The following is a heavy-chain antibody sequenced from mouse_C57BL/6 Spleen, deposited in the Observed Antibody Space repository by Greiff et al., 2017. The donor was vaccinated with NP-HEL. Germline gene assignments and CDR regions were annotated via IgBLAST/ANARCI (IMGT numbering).Heavy chain of an antibody. Sequence: QVTLKECGPGILQSSQTLSLTCSFSGFSLSTSGMGVSWIRQPSGKGLEWLAHIYWDDDKRYNPSLKSRLTISKDTSRNQVFLKITSVDTADTATYYCARIGYSYFDYWGQGTTLTVSS. CDR2: IYWDDDK. CDR3: ARIGYSYFDY. CDR1: GFSLSTSGMG. J-gene: IGHJ2*01. V-gene: IGHV8-12*01. D-gene: IGHD2-3*01.